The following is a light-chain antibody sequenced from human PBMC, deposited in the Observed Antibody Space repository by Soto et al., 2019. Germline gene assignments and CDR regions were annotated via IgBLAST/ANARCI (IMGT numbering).Light chain of an antibody. CDR3: FSYSSSSTLYV. J-gene: IGLJ1*01. CDR1: SSDVGGSNY. CDR2: DVS. Sequence: QSALTRPASVSGSPGQSITISCTGTSSDVGGSNYVSWYQQHPGKAPKLMIYDVSNRPSGVSNRFSGSKSGNTVSLTISGCKAEDEADNYCFSYSSSSTLYVFGSGTKLTVL. V-gene: IGLV2-14*03.